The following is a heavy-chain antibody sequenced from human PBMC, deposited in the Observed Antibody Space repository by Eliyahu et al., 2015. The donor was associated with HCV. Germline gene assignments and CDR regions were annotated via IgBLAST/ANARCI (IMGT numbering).Heavy chain of an antibody. V-gene: IGHV4-59*01. CDR3: ASGGGGIAVAGTGGWFDP. Sequence: QVQLQESGPGLVKPSETLSLTCTVSGGSITXYYWSWIRQPPGKGLXXIGYIHYRGSTTSXPPPHSRVTISVDTSKNQFSLNLTSVTAADTAVYYCASGGGGIAVAGTGGWFDPWGQGTLVTVSS. J-gene: IGHJ5*02. CDR2: IHYRGST. D-gene: IGHD6-19*01. CDR1: GGSITXYY.